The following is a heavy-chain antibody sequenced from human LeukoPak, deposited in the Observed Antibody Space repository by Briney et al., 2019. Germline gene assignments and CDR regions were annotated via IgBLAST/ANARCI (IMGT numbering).Heavy chain of an antibody. J-gene: IGHJ6*02. CDR3: SSRLFYYYGMDV. Sequence: PSETLSLTCVVNGESFSDYYWSWIRQPPGKGLEWIGEIDHSGGTNYNPSLKSRVTISVGTSKNQFSLKLTSVIAADTAVYFCSSRLFYYYGMDVWGQGTTVTVSS. V-gene: IGHV4-34*01. CDR2: IDHSGGT. CDR1: GESFSDYY.